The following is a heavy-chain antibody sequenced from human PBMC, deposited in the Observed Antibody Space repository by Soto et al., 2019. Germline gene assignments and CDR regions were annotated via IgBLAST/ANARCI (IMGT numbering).Heavy chain of an antibody. V-gene: IGHV4-30-4*01. CDR3: ARVDSGWYFNWFDP. Sequence: PSETLSLTCTVSGGSISSGDYYWSWIRQPPGKGLEWIGYIYYSGSTYYNPSLKSRVTISVDTSKNQFSLKLSSVTAADTAVYYCARVDSGWYFNWFDPWGQGTLVTVSS. D-gene: IGHD6-19*01. CDR2: IYYSGST. J-gene: IGHJ5*02. CDR1: GGSISSGDYY.